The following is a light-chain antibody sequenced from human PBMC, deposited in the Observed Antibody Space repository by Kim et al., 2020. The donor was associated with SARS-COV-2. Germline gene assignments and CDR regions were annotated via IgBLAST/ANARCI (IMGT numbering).Light chain of an antibody. CDR3: NSRDSSDNHRDV. Sequence: SSELTQDPAVSVALGQTVRITCQGDSLRSYYASWYQQRPGQAPRLVIYGKNSRPSGIPDRFSGSTSGNTAVLTITGAQAEDEADYYCNSRDSSDNHRDVF. CDR1: SLRSYY. CDR2: GKN. V-gene: IGLV3-19*01. J-gene: IGLJ1*01.